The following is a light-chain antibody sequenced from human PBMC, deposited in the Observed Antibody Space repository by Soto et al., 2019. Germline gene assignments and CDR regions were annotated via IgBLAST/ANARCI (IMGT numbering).Light chain of an antibody. Sequence: QSALTQPASVSGSPGQSITISCTGTSSDVGSYNVVSWYQQHPGKAPKLVIYEGSKRPSGVSNRFSGSKSGNTASLTISGLQAEDEADYYCCSYARSKEVFGGGTKLTVL. CDR3: CSYARSKEV. V-gene: IGLV2-23*01. J-gene: IGLJ3*02. CDR1: SSDVGSYNV. CDR2: EGS.